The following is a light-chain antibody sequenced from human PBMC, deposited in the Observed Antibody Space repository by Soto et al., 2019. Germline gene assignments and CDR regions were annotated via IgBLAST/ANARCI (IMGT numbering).Light chain of an antibody. V-gene: IGKV3-11*01. J-gene: IGKJ4*01. CDR1: QSVGSS. CDR3: QLRSNWPALP. Sequence: EIVLKQSPATLYLSPGERATLSCRASQSVGSSLAWYQQKPGQAPRLLIYDASNRATGIPARFSGSGSGTDFTLTISSLEPEDFAVYYCQLRSNWPALPFGGGTKVEIK. CDR2: DAS.